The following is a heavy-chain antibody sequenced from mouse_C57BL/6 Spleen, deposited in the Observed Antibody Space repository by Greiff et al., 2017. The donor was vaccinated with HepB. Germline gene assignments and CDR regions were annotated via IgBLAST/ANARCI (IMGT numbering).Heavy chain of an antibody. V-gene: IGHV1-52*01. D-gene: IGHD1-1*01. CDR1: GYTFTSYW. Sequence: QVQLKESGAELVRPGSSVKLSCKASGYTFTSYWMHWVKQRPIQGLEWIGNIDPSDSETHYNQKFKDKATLTVDKSSSTAYMQLSSLTSEDSAVYYCARDYYGSSSDVWGTGTTVTVSS. J-gene: IGHJ1*03. CDR2: IDPSDSET. CDR3: ARDYYGSSSDV.